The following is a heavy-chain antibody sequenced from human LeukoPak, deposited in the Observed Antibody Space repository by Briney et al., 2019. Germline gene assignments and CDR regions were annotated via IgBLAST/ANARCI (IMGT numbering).Heavy chain of an antibody. V-gene: IGHV3-21*01. D-gene: IGHD5-18*01. Sequence: PGGSLRLSCAASGFTVSSNYMSWVRQAPGKGLEWVSSISSSSSYIYYADSVKGRFTISRDNAKNSLYLQMNSLRAEDTAVYYCARGQSSYVHGGYWGQGTLVTVSS. CDR3: ARGQSSYVHGGY. CDR1: GFTVSSNY. J-gene: IGHJ4*02. CDR2: ISSSSSYI.